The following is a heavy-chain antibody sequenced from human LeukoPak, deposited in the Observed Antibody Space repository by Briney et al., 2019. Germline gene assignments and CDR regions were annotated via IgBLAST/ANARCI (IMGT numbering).Heavy chain of an antibody. CDR3: ATDSQSSVYYF. D-gene: IGHD6-25*01. CDR2: VNRWGST. Sequence: SETLSLTCAVYGGSFSLYHWSWIRQSPGKGLEWIGEVNRWGSTNYNPSLESRVTISVDSSKDQLSLNLRSLTAVDPAVYYCATDSQSSVYYFWGQGALVTVSS. CDR1: GGSFSLYH. J-gene: IGHJ4*02. V-gene: IGHV4-34*01.